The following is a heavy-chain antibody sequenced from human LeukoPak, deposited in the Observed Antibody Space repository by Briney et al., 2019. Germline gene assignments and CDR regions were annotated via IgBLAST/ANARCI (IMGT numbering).Heavy chain of an antibody. CDR1: GGSFSGYY. D-gene: IGHD5-18*01. V-gene: IGHV4-34*01. CDR2: INHSGST. Sequence: SETLSLTCAVYGGSFSGYYWSWIRQPPGKGLEWIGEINHSGSTNYSPSLKSRVTISVDTSKNQFSLKLSSATAADTAVYYCALTAMATYYFDYWGQGTLVTVSS. J-gene: IGHJ4*02. CDR3: ALTAMATYYFDY.